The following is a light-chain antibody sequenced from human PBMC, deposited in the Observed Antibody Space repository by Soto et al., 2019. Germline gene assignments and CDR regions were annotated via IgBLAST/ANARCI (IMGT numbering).Light chain of an antibody. V-gene: IGKV3-20*01. J-gene: IGKJ1*01. CDR3: QQYGNSLWT. CDR1: QSVPNNN. CDR2: GAS. Sequence: EIVLTQSPDTLSLSPGERVTLSCRASQSVPNNNLAWYRQRPDQSPRLLIYGASSRATGIPDRFSGSGSGTDFTLTISRVEAEDFAVYYCQQYGNSLWTFGQGTKVEIK.